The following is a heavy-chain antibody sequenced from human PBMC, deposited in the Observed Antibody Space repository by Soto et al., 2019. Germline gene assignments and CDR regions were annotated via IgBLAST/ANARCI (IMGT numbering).Heavy chain of an antibody. CDR3: ASVSSGWYDAFDI. CDR1: GFTFSSYW. Sequence: PGGSLRLSCAASGFTFSSYWMSWVRQAPGKGLEWVANIKQDGSEKYYVDSVKGRFTISRDNAKNSLYLQMNSLRAEDTAVYYCASVSSGWYDAFDIWGQGTMVTVS. J-gene: IGHJ3*02. CDR2: IKQDGSEK. V-gene: IGHV3-7*01. D-gene: IGHD6-19*01.